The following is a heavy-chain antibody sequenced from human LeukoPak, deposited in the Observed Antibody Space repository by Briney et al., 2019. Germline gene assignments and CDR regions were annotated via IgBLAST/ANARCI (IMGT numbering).Heavy chain of an antibody. D-gene: IGHD3-9*01. V-gene: IGHV3-64D*09. CDR1: GFTFSSYA. J-gene: IGHJ4*02. CDR3: VRRYLDWLFIDY. Sequence: GGSLRLSCSASGFTFSSYAMHWVRQGPGKGLEYVSAISSNGGSTYYADSVKGRYIISRDNSKNMLYLQMSSLRTEDTAVYYCVRRYLDWLFIDYWGQGSLVTVSS. CDR2: ISSNGGST.